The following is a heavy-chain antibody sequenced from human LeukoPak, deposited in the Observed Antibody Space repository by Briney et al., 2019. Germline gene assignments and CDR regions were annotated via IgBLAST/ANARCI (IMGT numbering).Heavy chain of an antibody. V-gene: IGHV4-4*07. CDR2: IYTSGST. CDR1: GGSISSYY. J-gene: IGHJ3*02. D-gene: IGHD4-17*01. Sequence: SETLSLTCTVSGGSISSYYWSWIRQPAGKGLEWIGRIYTSGSTNYNPSLKSRVTMSVDTSKNQFSLKLSSVTAADTAVYYCARDGWYGDYIYAFDIWGQGTMVTVPS. CDR3: ARDGWYGDYIYAFDI.